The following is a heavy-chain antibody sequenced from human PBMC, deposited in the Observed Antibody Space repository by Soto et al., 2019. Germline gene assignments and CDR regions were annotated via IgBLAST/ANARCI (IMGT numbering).Heavy chain of an antibody. V-gene: IGHV4-31*03. CDR2: IYHRGNT. J-gene: IGHJ4*02. CDR3: ARSDHGDYLSDV. Sequence: PSETLSLTCSVSGVSISSGVYYWTWVRQHPEKGLESIGYIYHRGNTYYSPSLGGRVAISIDTSKNQFSLTLTSVTAADTAVYYCARSDHGDYLSDVWGQGTLVTVSS. D-gene: IGHD4-17*01. CDR1: GVSISSGVYY.